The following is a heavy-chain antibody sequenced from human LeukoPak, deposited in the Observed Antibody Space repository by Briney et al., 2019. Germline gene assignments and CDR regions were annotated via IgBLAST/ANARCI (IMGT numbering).Heavy chain of an antibody. D-gene: IGHD2-2*02. CDR1: GGSISSSSYY. CDR2: IYYSGST. V-gene: IGHV4-39*01. CDR3: ARRSGKYQLLYPGNNWFDP. J-gene: IGHJ5*02. Sequence: SSETLSLTCTVSGGSISSSSYYWGWIRQPPGKGLEWIGSIYYSGSTYYNPSLKSRVTISVDTSKNQFSLKLSSVTAADTAVYYCARRSGKYQLLYPGNNWFDPWGPGTLVTVSS.